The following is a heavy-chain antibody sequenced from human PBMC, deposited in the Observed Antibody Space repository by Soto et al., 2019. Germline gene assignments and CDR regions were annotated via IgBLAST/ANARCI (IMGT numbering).Heavy chain of an antibody. J-gene: IGHJ4*02. V-gene: IGHV4-59*01. CDR2: IYYSGST. D-gene: IGHD5-18*01. CDR3: ARVGYSYGPHLGYDY. CDR1: GGSISSYY. Sequence: ASETLSLTCTVSGGSISSYYWSWIRQPPGKGLEWIGYIYYSGSTNYNPSLKSRVTISVDTSKNQFSLKLSSVTAADTAVYYCARVGYSYGPHLGYDYWGQGTLVTVSS.